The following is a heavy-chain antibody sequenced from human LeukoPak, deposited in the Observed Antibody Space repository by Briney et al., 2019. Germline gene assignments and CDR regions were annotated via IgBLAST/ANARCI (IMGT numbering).Heavy chain of an antibody. Sequence: GRSLRLSCAASGFTFSSYAMHWVRQAPGKGLEWVAVISYDGSNKYYADSVKGRFTISRDNSKNTLYLQMNSLRVEDTAVYYCARDLGYCSGGSCWYYFDYWGQGTLVTVSS. V-gene: IGHV3-30-3*01. J-gene: IGHJ4*02. CDR3: ARDLGYCSGGSCWYYFDY. CDR1: GFTFSSYA. CDR2: ISYDGSNK. D-gene: IGHD2-15*01.